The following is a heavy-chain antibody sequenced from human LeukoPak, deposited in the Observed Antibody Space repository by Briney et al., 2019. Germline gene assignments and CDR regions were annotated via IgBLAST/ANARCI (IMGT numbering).Heavy chain of an antibody. CDR1: GGFISSGGYY. CDR2: IYYSGST. J-gene: IGHJ6*02. V-gene: IGHV4-31*03. D-gene: IGHD3-10*01. CDR3: ARVGVVHYGMDV. Sequence: TSETLSLTCTVSGGFISSGGYYWSWIRQHPGKGLEWIGYIYYSGSTYYNPSLKSRVTISVDTSKNQFSLKLSSVTAADTAVYYCARVGVVHYGMDVWGQGTTVTVSS.